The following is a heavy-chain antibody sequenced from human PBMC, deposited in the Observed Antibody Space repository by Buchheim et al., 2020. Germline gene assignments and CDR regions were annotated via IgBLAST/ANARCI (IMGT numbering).Heavy chain of an antibody. D-gene: IGHD4-23*01. CDR3: ARGIKEPYYGGPYYFDY. CDR2: IYYSGST. J-gene: IGHJ4*02. CDR1: GGSISSYY. V-gene: IGHV4-59*01. Sequence: QVQLQESGPGLVKPSETLSLTCTVSGGSISSYYWSWIRQPPGKGLEWIGYIYYSGSTNYNPSLKSRVTISVDTSKNQFSLKLSSVTAADTAVYYCARGIKEPYYGGPYYFDYWGQGTL.